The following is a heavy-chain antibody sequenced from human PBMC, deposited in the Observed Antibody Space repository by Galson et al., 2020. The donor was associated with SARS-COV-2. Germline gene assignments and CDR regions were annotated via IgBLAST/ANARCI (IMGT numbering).Heavy chain of an antibody. CDR1: GYTLTELS. Sequence: ASVQVSCKVSGYTLTELSMHWVRQAPGKGLEWMGGFDPEDGETIYAQKFQGRVTMTEDTSTDTAYMELISLRSEDTAVYYCATGAAAGTVGWFDPWGQGTLVTVSS. CDR3: ATGAAAGTVGWFDP. V-gene: IGHV1-24*01. D-gene: IGHD6-13*01. J-gene: IGHJ5*02. CDR2: FDPEDGET.